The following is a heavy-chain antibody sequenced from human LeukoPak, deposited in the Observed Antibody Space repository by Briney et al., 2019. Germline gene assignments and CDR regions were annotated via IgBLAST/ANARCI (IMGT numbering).Heavy chain of an antibody. CDR2: VGPSGART. V-gene: IGHV3-23*01. CDR3: ATYRQVLLPFES. Sequence: PGGSLRLSCAASGFSFSTYWMSWVRQAPGKGLEWVSGVGPSGARTYYADSVKGRFTVSRDNSKNMVFLQMNSLRAEDTAIYYCATYRQVLLPFESWGQGTLVTVSS. D-gene: IGHD2-8*02. J-gene: IGHJ4*02. CDR1: GFSFSTYW.